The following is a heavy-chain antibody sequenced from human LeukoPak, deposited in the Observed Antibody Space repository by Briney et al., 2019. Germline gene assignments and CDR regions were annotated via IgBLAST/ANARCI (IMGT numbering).Heavy chain of an antibody. CDR1: GFRFSDHY. V-gene: IGHV3-11*01. CDR2: ITNSGDFV. D-gene: IGHD1-26*01. Sequence: GGSLRLSCAASGFRFSDHYLSWIRQAPGKGLEWISYITNSGDFVNYADSVKGRFTISRDNAKNSLYLQMNSLRAEDTAVYYCAREARATPDFWGQGTVVTVSS. J-gene: IGHJ4*02. CDR3: AREARATPDF.